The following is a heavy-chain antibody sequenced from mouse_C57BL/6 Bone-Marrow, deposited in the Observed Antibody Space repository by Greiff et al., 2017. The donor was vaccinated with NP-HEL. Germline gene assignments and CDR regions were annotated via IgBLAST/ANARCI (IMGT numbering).Heavy chain of an antibody. J-gene: IGHJ4*01. Sequence: SGAELVKPGASVKISCKASGYAFSSYWMNWEKERPGKGLEWIGQIYPGDGDTKYNGKFKGKATLTADKSSSTAYMQVSSLTSEDSAVYFCARGDYGSSRFGYAMDYWGQGTSVTVSS. CDR1: GYAFSSYW. V-gene: IGHV1-80*01. D-gene: IGHD1-1*01. CDR3: ARGDYGSSRFGYAMDY. CDR2: IYPGDGDT.